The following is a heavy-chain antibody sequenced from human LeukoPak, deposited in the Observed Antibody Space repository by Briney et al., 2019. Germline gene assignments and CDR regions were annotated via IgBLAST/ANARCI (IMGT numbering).Heavy chain of an antibody. CDR2: ISGSGGST. CDR3: AKALPQYCSSTSCLAMDV. D-gene: IGHD2-2*01. CDR1: GFTVSSNY. Sequence: GGSLRLSCAASGFTVSSNYMSWVRQAPGKGLEWVSAISGSGGSTYYADSVKGRFTISRDNSKNTLYLQMNSLRAEDTAVYYCAKALPQYCSSTSCLAMDVWGQGTTVTVSS. J-gene: IGHJ6*02. V-gene: IGHV3-23*01.